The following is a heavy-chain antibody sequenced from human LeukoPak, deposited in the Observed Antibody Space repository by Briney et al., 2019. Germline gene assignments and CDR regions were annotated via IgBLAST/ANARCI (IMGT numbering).Heavy chain of an antibody. CDR3: ARNVLMVYAMADYDAFDI. CDR1: GFTFSDYY. CDR2: ITGSSSTI. V-gene: IGHV3-11*04. D-gene: IGHD2-8*01. Sequence: MTGGSLRLSCAASGFTFSDYYMSWIRQAPGKGLEWVSYITGSSSTIYYADSVKGRFTISRDNTKNSLYVQMNSLRAEDTAVYYCARNVLMVYAMADYDAFDIWGQGTMVTVSS. J-gene: IGHJ3*02.